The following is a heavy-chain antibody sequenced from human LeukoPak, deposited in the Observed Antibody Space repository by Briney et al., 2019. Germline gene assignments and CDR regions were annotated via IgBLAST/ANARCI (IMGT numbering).Heavy chain of an antibody. CDR2: IIPILGIA. CDR3: ASPGYYDSSGPPGY. D-gene: IGHD3-22*01. CDR1: GGTFSSYA. V-gene: IGHV1-69*04. J-gene: IGHJ4*02. Sequence: ASVKVSCKASGGTFSSYAISWVRQAPGQGLEWMGRIIPILGIANYAQKFQGRVTITADKSTSTAYMELSSLRSEDTAVYYCASPGYYDSSGPPGYWGQGTLVTVSS.